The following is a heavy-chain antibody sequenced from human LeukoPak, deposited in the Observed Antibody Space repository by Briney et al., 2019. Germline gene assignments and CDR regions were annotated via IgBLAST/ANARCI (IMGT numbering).Heavy chain of an antibody. J-gene: IGHJ4*02. CDR3: ARDLLNYDFWSGGFDY. CDR2: MNPNSGNT. D-gene: IGHD3-3*01. Sequence: ASVKVSCKASGYTFTSYDINWVRQATGQGLEWMGWMNPNSGNTGYAQKFQGRVTMTRDTSISTAYMELSRLRSDDTAVYYCARDLLNYDFWSGGFDYWGQGTLVTVSS. CDR1: GYTFTSYD. V-gene: IGHV1-8*01.